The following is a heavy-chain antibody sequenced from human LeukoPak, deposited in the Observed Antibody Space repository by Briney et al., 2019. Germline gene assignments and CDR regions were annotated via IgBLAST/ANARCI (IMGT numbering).Heavy chain of an antibody. Sequence: GGSLRLSCAASGFTFSSYVMHWVRQAPGKGLEWVAVIWYDGFNKYYADSVKGRFTISRDNAKNSLYLQMNSLRAEDTAVYYCARVGSNIVVVPAMPPDYWGQGTLVTVSS. J-gene: IGHJ4*02. D-gene: IGHD2-2*01. CDR3: ARVGSNIVVVPAMPPDY. CDR1: GFTFSSYV. V-gene: IGHV3-33*01. CDR2: IWYDGFNK.